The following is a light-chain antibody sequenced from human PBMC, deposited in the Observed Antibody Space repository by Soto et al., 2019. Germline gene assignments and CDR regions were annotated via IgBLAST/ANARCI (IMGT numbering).Light chain of an antibody. Sequence: DIQMTQSPSLLSASVGDTVTITCRASQDIKNYLAWFQQKPGKAPKSLIFAASSFQSGVPSKLIGTGSGTDFTLTILSLQAEDVATYFCQQYHSYPLTFGGGTKVDIK. CDR2: AAS. V-gene: IGKV1-16*02. CDR1: QDIKNY. J-gene: IGKJ4*01. CDR3: QQYHSYPLT.